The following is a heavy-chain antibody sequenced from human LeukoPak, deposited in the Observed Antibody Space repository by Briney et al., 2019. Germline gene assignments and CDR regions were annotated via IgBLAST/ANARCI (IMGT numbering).Heavy chain of an antibody. J-gene: IGHJ3*02. CDR2: IYPGDSDT. V-gene: IGHV5-51*01. Sequence: KVSCKASGYTFTSYWIGWVRQMPGKGLEWMGIIYPGDSDTRYSPSFQGQVTISADKSISTAYLQWSSLKASDTAMYYCARARRITMIVVPKAGAFDIWGQGTMVTVSS. D-gene: IGHD3-22*01. CDR1: GYTFTSYW. CDR3: ARARRITMIVVPKAGAFDI.